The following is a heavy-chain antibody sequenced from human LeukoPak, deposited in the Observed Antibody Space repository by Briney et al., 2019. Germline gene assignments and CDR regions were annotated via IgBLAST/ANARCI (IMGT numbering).Heavy chain of an antibody. CDR3: VRDLDTVTTAFLVY. D-gene: IGHD4-11*01. CDR1: GFTFSRYS. J-gene: IGHJ4*02. CDR2: VSRSSRHM. V-gene: IGHV3-21*01. Sequence: GGSLRLSCAASGFTFSRYSMNWVRQAPGQGLEWVSSVSRSSRHMYYADSVKGRFPISRDDAKNSLSLQMDSLRAEDSAVYYCVRDLDTVTTAFLVYWGQGTLVTVSS.